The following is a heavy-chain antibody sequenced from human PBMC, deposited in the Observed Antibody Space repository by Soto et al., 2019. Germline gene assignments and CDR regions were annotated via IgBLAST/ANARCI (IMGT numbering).Heavy chain of an antibody. D-gene: IGHD2-2*01. V-gene: IGHV3-48*01. CDR3: ARDCSTTSCYVDY. CDR2: LSGDRFSM. Sequence: EVQLVESGGGLVQPGGSLRLSCVASGFTFNDYGMTWFRQAPGKGLEWVSYLSGDRFSMYYADSVKGRFTISRDNAKNSLFLQMNSLRAEDTAVYYCARDCSTTSCYVDYWGQGTLVTVSS. J-gene: IGHJ4*02. CDR1: GFTFNDYG.